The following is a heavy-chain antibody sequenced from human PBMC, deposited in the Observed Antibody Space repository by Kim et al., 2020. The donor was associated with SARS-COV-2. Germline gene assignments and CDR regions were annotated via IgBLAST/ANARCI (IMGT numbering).Heavy chain of an antibody. CDR3: AKEHPGIAAAGTDDYYYGMDV. Sequence: GGSLRLSCAASGFTFGDYAMHWVRQAPGKGLEWVSGISWNSGSIGYADSVKGRFTISRDNAKNSLYLQMNSLRAEDTALYYCAKEHPGIAAAGTDDYYYGMDVWGQGTTVTVSS. D-gene: IGHD6-13*01. V-gene: IGHV3-9*01. CDR2: ISWNSGSI. CDR1: GFTFGDYA. J-gene: IGHJ6*02.